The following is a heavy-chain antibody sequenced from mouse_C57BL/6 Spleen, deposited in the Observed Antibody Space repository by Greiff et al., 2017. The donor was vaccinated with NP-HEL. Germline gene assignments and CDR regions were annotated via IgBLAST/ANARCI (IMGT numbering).Heavy chain of an antibody. V-gene: IGHV5-17*01. CDR1: GFTFSDYG. J-gene: IGHJ2*01. CDR2: ISSGSSTI. CDR3: ARPVAYYFDY. Sequence: EVQLQESGGGLVKPGGSLKLSCAASGFTFSDYGMHWVRQAPEKGLEWVAYISSGSSTIYYADTVKGRFTISRDNAKNTLFLQMTSLRSEDTAMYYCARPVAYYFDYWGQGTTLTVSS. D-gene: IGHD1-1*01.